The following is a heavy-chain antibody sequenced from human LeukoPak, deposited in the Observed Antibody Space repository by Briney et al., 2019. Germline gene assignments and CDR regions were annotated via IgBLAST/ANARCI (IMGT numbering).Heavy chain of an antibody. Sequence: PGGSLRLSCAASGFTFSSYWMSWVRQAPGKGLEWVANIKQDGSEKYYVDSVKGRFTISRDNAKNSLYLQMNSLRAEDTAVYYCARERAYYYGSGSYEDYWGQGTLVTVSS. CDR2: IKQDGSEK. J-gene: IGHJ4*02. CDR3: ARERAYYYGSGSYEDY. CDR1: GFTFSSYW. V-gene: IGHV3-7*01. D-gene: IGHD3-10*01.